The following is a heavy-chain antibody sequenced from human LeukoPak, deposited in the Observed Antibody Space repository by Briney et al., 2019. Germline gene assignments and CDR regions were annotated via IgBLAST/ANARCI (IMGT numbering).Heavy chain of an antibody. CDR2: ISGSGGSS. CDR3: AKGGSSGYYYGNPFDY. D-gene: IGHD3-22*01. Sequence: GGSLRLSCAASGFTFSSYAMSWVRQAPGKGLEWVSAISGSGGSSYYADSVKGRFTISRDNSKNTLYLQMNSLRAEDTAVYYCAKGGSSGYYYGNPFDYWGQGTLVTASS. CDR1: GFTFSSYA. J-gene: IGHJ4*02. V-gene: IGHV3-23*01.